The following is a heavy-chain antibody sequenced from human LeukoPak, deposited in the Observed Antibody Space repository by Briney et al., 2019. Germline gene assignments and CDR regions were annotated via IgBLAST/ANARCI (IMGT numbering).Heavy chain of an antibody. J-gene: IGHJ4*02. D-gene: IGHD1-26*01. CDR3: ARRPHNSGSDDGPSGLDY. CDR2: IYTSGST. CDR1: GGSISSGSYY. V-gene: IGHV4-61*02. Sequence: KTSETLSLTCTVSGGSISSGSYYWSWIRQPAGKGLEWIGRIYTSGSTNYNPSLKSRVTISVDTSKSQFSLKLSSVTAADTAVYYCARRPHNSGSDDGPSGLDYWGQGTLVTVSS.